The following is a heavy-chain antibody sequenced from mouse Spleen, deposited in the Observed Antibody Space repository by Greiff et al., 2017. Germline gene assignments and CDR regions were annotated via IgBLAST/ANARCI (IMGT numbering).Heavy chain of an antibody. CDR2: INPYNGGT. CDR1: GYTFTDYY. D-gene: IGHD2-1*01. V-gene: IGHV1-19*01. J-gene: IGHJ1*03. Sequence: VQLQQSGPVLVKPGASVKMSCKASGYTFTDYYMNWVKQSHGKSLEWIGVINPYNGGTSYNQKFKGKATLTVDKSSSTAYMELNSLTSEDSAVYYCARGKNYGNYNWYFDVWGTGTTVTVSS. CDR3: ARGKNYGNYNWYFDV.